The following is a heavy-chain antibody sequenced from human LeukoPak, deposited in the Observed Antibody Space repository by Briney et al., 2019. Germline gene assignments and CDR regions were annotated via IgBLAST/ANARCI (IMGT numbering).Heavy chain of an antibody. CDR3: ARASYSSSWYADY. CDR2: ISSSGSTI. Sequence: GGSLRLSCAASGFTFSSYEMNWVRQAPGKGLEWDSYISSSGSTIYYADSVKGRFTISRDNAKNSLYLQMNSLRAEDTAVYYCARASYSSSWYADYWGQGTLVTVSS. V-gene: IGHV3-48*03. D-gene: IGHD6-13*01. CDR1: GFTFSSYE. J-gene: IGHJ4*02.